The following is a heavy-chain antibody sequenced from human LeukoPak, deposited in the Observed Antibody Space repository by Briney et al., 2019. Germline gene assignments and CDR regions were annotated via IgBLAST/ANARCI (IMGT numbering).Heavy chain of an antibody. CDR1: GFTFNTFG. D-gene: IGHD2-15*01. CDR2: IWYDGSNK. Sequence: GGAFGLFWAAAGFTFNTFGMNWVRQAPGKGLEWVAVIWYDGSNKYYADSVKGRFTISRDNSKSTLYLQVNSLRVEDTAVYYCARISCTGNSCRPYSYYDMDVWGQGTTVTVSS. CDR3: ARISCTGNSCRPYSYYDMDV. V-gene: IGHV3-33*01. J-gene: IGHJ6*02.